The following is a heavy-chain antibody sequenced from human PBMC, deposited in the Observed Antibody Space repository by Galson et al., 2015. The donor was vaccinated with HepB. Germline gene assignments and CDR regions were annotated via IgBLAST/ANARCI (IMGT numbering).Heavy chain of an antibody. CDR1: GYIFTNYW. CDR2: IYPADSDT. D-gene: IGHD6-13*01. Sequence: QSGAEVKKPGESLKISCQGSGYIFTNYWIGWVRQMPGKGLEWMGIIYPADSDTKYSPSFQGQVTISADKSINTAYLQWSSLKASDSAIYYCARPGPYSSSWNVLHWGQGTLVTVSS. CDR3: ARPGPYSSSWNVLH. J-gene: IGHJ4*02. V-gene: IGHV5-51*01.